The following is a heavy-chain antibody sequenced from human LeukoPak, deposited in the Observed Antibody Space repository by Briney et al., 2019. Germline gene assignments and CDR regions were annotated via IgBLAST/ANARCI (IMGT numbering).Heavy chain of an antibody. CDR3: AKDLPDYYDSSGYYPAYVESDY. CDR1: GFTVSSNH. V-gene: IGHV3-53*01. CDR2: IFSGGDT. D-gene: IGHD3-22*01. Sequence: PGGSLRLSCVASGFTVSSNHMNWVRQAPGKGLEWVSVIFSGGDTSYADSVKGRFTISRDNSKNTLYLQMNSLRAEDTAVYYCAKDLPDYYDSSGYYPAYVESDYWGQGTLVTVSS. J-gene: IGHJ4*02.